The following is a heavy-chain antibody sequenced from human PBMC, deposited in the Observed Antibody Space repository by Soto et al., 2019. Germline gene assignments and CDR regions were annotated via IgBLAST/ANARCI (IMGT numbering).Heavy chain of an antibody. Sequence: SETLSLTCTVSGGSISGSPYHWGWIRQPPGKGLEWIGSIDDSGKVYYNPSLTGRATLLIDTSKNRFSLNLNSVTAADTAVYYCAIPPPIEVAGPDYWGQGTLVTVSS. CDR3: AIPPPIEVAGPDY. CDR1: GGSISGSPYH. V-gene: IGHV4-39*02. J-gene: IGHJ4*02. CDR2: IDDSGKV. D-gene: IGHD6-19*01.